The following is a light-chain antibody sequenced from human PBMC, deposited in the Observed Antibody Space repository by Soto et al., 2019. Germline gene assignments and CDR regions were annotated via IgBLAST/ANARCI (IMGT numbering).Light chain of an antibody. CDR3: QQGNSFPLT. CDR2: SAS. Sequence: DIQMTQSPSSVSASVGDRVTITCRASQGIRNSLAWFQQKPGEAPRLLIYSASSLHSGVPSRFSGSESGTDFTLTINSLQPEDFATYYCQQGNSFPLTFGGGTKVEIK. V-gene: IGKV1-12*01. J-gene: IGKJ4*01. CDR1: QGIRNS.